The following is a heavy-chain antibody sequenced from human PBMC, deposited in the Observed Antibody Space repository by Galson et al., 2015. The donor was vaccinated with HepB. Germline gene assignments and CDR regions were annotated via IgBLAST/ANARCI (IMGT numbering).Heavy chain of an antibody. CDR2: ISAYNGNT. D-gene: IGHD4-17*01. V-gene: IGHV1-18*01. Sequence: SVKVSCKASGYTFTSYGISWVRQAPGQGLEWMGWISAYNGNTNYAQKLQGRVTMTTDTSTSTAYMELRSLRSDDTAVYYCARDPGLHGDYGNWFDPWGQGTLVTVSS. J-gene: IGHJ5*02. CDR1: GYTFTSYG. CDR3: ARDPGLHGDYGNWFDP.